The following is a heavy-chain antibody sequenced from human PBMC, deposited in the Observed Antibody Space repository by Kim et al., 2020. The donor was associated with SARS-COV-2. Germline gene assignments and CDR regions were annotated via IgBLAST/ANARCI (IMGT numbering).Heavy chain of an antibody. CDR3: AKDTRTVRGVIITGYYYYGMDV. D-gene: IGHD3-10*01. CDR2: ISWNSGSI. V-gene: IGHV3-9*01. CDR1: GFTFDDYA. J-gene: IGHJ6*02. Sequence: GGSLRLSCAASGFTFDDYAMHWVRQAPGKGLEWVSGISWNSGSIGYADSVKGRFTISRDNAKNSLYLQMNSLRAEDTALYYCAKDTRTVRGVIITGYYYYGMDVWGQGTTVTVSS.